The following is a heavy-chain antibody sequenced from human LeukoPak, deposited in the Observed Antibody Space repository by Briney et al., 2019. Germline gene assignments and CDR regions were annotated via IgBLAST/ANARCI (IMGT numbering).Heavy chain of an antibody. V-gene: IGHV3-21*01. CDR3: ARGPDRYCSSTSCYKWFDP. CDR2: ISSSSSYI. J-gene: IGHJ5*02. Sequence: PGGPLRLSCAASGFTFSSYSMNWVRQAPGKGLEWVSSISSSSSYIYYADSVKGRFTISRDNAKNSLYLQMNSLRAEDTAVYYCARGPDRYCSSTSCYKWFDPWGQGTLVTVSS. D-gene: IGHD2-2*02. CDR1: GFTFSSYS.